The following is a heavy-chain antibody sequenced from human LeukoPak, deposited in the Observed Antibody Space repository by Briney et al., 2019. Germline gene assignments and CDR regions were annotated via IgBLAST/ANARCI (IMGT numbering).Heavy chain of an antibody. CDR1: GSTFTTYG. D-gene: IGHD1-26*01. V-gene: IGHV1-18*01. Sequence: GASVKVSCKASGSTFTTYGISWVRQAPGQGLEWVGWISGYSGNTDYAQKFQDRVTMTTDTSTSTAYMELRSLSSDDTAVYYCARDYRGSYYFYWGQGTLVTVSS. CDR2: ISGYSGNT. CDR3: ARDYRGSYYFY. J-gene: IGHJ4*02.